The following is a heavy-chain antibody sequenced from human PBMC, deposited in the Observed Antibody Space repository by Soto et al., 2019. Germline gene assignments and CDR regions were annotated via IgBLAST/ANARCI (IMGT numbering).Heavy chain of an antibody. D-gene: IGHD4-4*01. Sequence: QVQLVQSGAEVKKHGASVKVSCKASGYTFTNHDINWVRQATGQGLEWMGWMNPNSGNVGYAQKFQGRVTMTRNTSIRTAYMELSSLRSEDTAVYYCARGYSNYGYYGMDVWGQGTTVTVSS. CDR1: GYTFTNHD. CDR2: MNPNSGNV. CDR3: ARGYSNYGYYGMDV. V-gene: IGHV1-8*01. J-gene: IGHJ6*02.